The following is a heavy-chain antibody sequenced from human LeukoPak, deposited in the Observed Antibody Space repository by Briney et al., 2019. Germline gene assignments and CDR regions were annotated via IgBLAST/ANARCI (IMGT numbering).Heavy chain of an antibody. Sequence: PSETLSLTCSVSGVSITSYYWNWIRQSPGKGLEWLGNIHSRGTTNYNPSLKSRVTLSLDTSKSQFALKVTSVTAADTAVYYCARGLPAAGDFDFWGQGTLVTVSS. CDR2: IHSRGTT. CDR3: ARGLPAAGDFDF. J-gene: IGHJ4*02. CDR1: GVSITSYY. D-gene: IGHD6-13*01. V-gene: IGHV4-59*13.